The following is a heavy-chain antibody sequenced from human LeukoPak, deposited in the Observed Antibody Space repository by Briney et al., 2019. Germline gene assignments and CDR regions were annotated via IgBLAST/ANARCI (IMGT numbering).Heavy chain of an antibody. D-gene: IGHD2-2*01. CDR1: GFTFNNYG. Sequence: PGKSLRLSCAASGFTFNNYGMHWVRQAPGKGLEWVAVIWYDGSNKYYADSVKGRFTISRDNSKNMLYLQMNSLRAEDTAVYYCAREGTYCSSTSCFYYYYYGMDVWGQGTTVTVSS. J-gene: IGHJ6*02. V-gene: IGHV3-33*08. CDR2: IWYDGSNK. CDR3: AREGTYCSSTSCFYYYYYGMDV.